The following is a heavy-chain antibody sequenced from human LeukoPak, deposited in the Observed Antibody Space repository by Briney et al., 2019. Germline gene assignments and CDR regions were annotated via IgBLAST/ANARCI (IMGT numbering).Heavy chain of an antibody. CDR1: GYTFTSYY. V-gene: IGHV1-46*01. Sequence: GASVKVSCKASGYTFTSYYMHWVRQAPGQGLGWMGIINPSGGSTSYAQKFQGRVTMTRDMSTSTDYMELSSLRSEDTAVYYCARDNSVEDTAWWFDPWGQGTLVTVPS. D-gene: IGHD4-23*01. J-gene: IGHJ5*02. CDR3: ARDNSVEDTAWWFDP. CDR2: INPSGGST.